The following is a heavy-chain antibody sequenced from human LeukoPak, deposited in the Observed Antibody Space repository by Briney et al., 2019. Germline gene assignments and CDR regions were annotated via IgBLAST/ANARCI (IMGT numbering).Heavy chain of an antibody. Sequence: PSETLSLTCTVSGGSISSSSYYWGWIRQPPGKGLEWIGSIYYSGSTYYNPSLKSRVTISVDTSKNQFSLKLSSVTAADTAVYYCARRPEIFGVDNWFDPWGQGTLVTVSS. CDR2: IYYSGST. J-gene: IGHJ5*02. D-gene: IGHD3-3*01. CDR3: ARRPEIFGVDNWFDP. CDR1: GGSISSSSYY. V-gene: IGHV4-39*01.